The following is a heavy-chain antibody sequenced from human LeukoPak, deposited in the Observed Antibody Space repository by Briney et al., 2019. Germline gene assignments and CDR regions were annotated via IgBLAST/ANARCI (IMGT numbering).Heavy chain of an antibody. V-gene: IGHV3-33*01. CDR2: IWYDGSNK. J-gene: IGHJ6*02. D-gene: IGHD3/OR15-3a*01. Sequence: GGSLRLSCAASGFPFSSYGMHWVRQAPGKGLEWVAVIWYDGSNKYYADSVKGRFTISRDNSKNTLYLQMNSLRAEDTAVYYCARDGLGLYGMDVWGQGTTVTVSS. CDR3: ARDGLGLYGMDV. CDR1: GFPFSSYG.